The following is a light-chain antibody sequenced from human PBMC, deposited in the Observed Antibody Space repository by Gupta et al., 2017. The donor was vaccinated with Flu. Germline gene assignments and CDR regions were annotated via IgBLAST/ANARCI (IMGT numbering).Light chain of an antibody. Sequence: DIQMTQSPSTLSASVGDRVIITCRASQTIGSWLAWYQQKPGKAPKLRIYKASSLQSGVPSRVSGSGSGTEVTITIGSLQPDDFATFYCQKYYSFPFTFGTGTKVDFK. V-gene: IGKV1-5*03. CDR1: QTIGSW. CDR3: QKYYSFPFT. J-gene: IGKJ3*01. CDR2: KAS.